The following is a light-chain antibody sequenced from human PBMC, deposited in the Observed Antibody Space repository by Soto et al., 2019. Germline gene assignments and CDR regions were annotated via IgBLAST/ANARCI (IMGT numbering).Light chain of an antibody. CDR1: QRIGSW. CDR2: DAS. CDR3: QHYYTYPYM. J-gene: IGKJ1*01. Sequence: GARVSITCRASQRIGSWLTWYQQKPGKVPKLLIYDASHLTSGVPSRFSGSGSGTEFTLSISSLQPDDFATYYCQHYYTYPYMFGQGTKVDIK. V-gene: IGKV1-5*01.